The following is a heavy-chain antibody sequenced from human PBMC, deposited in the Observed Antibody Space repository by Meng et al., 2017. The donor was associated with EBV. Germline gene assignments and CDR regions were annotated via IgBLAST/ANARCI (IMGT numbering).Heavy chain of an antibody. V-gene: IGHV1-46*01. Sequence: GQMWACGDGRRKPGSPVKFSCNASAYTFTSYYMPWVRQAPGQGLEWMGIINPSGGSTSYAQKFQGRVTMTRDTSTSTVYMELSSLRSEDTAVYYCARDFCGGDCYLFDYWGQGTLVTVSS. D-gene: IGHD2-21*01. CDR2: INPSGGST. CDR1: AYTFTSYY. CDR3: ARDFCGGDCYLFDY. J-gene: IGHJ4*02.